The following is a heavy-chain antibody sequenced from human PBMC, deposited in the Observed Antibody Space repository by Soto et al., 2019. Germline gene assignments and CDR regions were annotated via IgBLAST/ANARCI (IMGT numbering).Heavy chain of an antibody. D-gene: IGHD3-10*01. Sequence: QPGGSLRLSCAASGFTFNSFAMSWVRQAPGRGLEWVSTIAGSGGTTYYADSVRGRFTISRDNSKNTMYLQMNSLSAADTAVYYCAKRELWSQVDYWGQGTLVTVSS. J-gene: IGHJ4*02. CDR1: GFTFNSFA. CDR2: IAGSGGTT. V-gene: IGHV3-23*01. CDR3: AKRELWSQVDY.